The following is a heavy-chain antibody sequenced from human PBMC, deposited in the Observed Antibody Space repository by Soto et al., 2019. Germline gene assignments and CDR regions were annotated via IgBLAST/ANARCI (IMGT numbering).Heavy chain of an antibody. CDR1: GYTFTSYD. V-gene: IGHV1-8*01. CDR2: MNPNSGNT. J-gene: IGHJ6*02. Sequence: ASVKVSCKASGYTFTSYDINWVRQATGQGLEWMGWMNPNSGNTGYAQKFQGRVTMTRNTSISTAYMELSSLRSEDTAVYYCARVGYYDFWSGYRAPDYYYYGMDAWGQGTTVTVSS. CDR3: ARVGYYDFWSGYRAPDYYYYGMDA. D-gene: IGHD3-3*01.